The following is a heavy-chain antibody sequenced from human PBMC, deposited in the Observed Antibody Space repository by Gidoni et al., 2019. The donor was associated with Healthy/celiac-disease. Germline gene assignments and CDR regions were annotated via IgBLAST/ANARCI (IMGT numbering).Heavy chain of an antibody. CDR3: ASDSVEVRGALTRFDP. V-gene: IGHV1-2*06. D-gene: IGHD3-10*01. J-gene: IGHJ5*02. Sequence: QAPGQGLEWMGRINPNSGGTNYAQKFQGRVTMTRDTSISTAYMELSRLRSDDTAVYYCASDSVEVRGALTRFDPWGKGTLVTVSS. CDR2: INPNSGGT.